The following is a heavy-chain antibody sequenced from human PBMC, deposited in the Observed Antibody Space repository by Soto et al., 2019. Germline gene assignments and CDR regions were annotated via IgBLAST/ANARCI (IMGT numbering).Heavy chain of an antibody. V-gene: IGHV3-23*01. J-gene: IGHJ4*02. CDR1: GFTFSSYA. Sequence: EVQLLESGGGLEQPGGSLRLSCAASGFTFSSYAMNWVRQAPGKGLEWVSVITGRGERTFYADSVKGRFTISRDNSKNSLYLQVDTLRAADTAVYSCANEFSPLSKGSFGSWGQGTLVTVSS. CDR3: ANEFSPLSKGSFGS. D-gene: IGHD3-10*01. CDR2: ITGRGERT.